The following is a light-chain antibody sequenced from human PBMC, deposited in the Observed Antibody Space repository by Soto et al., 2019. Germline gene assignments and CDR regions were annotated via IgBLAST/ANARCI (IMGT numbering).Light chain of an antibody. CDR3: QQSFTTPLT. CDR1: QSISSW. Sequence: DIQVTQCPSTLSGSVGDRVTITCRASQSISSWLAWYQQKPGKAPNVLINVASTLRSGVPSRFSGSGSGTDFNLTINSLQPEDFATYFCQQSFTTPLTFGGGTKVDIK. J-gene: IGKJ4*01. V-gene: IGKV1-39*01. CDR2: VAS.